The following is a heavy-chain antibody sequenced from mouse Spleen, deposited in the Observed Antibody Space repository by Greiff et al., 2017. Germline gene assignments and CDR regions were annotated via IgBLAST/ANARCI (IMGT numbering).Heavy chain of an antibody. CDR2: IWSGGST. Sequence: VHLVESGPGLVQPSQSLSITCTVSGFSLTSYGVHWVRQSPGKGLEWLGVIWSGGSTDYNAAFISRLSISKDNSKSQVFFKMNSLQANDTAIYYCARTYYYGSSYVMDYWGQGTSVTVSS. V-gene: IGHV2-2*02. D-gene: IGHD1-1*01. CDR1: GFSLTSYG. CDR3: ARTYYYGSSYVMDY. J-gene: IGHJ4*01.